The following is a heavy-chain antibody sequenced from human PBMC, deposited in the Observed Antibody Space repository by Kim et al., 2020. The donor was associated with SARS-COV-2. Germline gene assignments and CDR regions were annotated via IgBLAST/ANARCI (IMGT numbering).Heavy chain of an antibody. CDR1: GFTLKDYA. J-gene: IGHJ5*02. CDR2: ISGNGIRT. V-gene: IGHV3-23*01. D-gene: IGHD3-9*01. CDR3: ARIPNYAGYPNWLDP. Sequence: GGSLRLSCAASGFTLKDYAMNWVRQGPGKGLEWVSAISGNGIRTYYADSVQGRLTISRDDSKNTLYLQMNSLRVEDTALYHCARIPNYAGYPNWLDPWGQGNLVTVSS.